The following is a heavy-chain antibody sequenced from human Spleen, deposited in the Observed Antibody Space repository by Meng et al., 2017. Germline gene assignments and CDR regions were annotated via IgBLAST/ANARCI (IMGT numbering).Heavy chain of an antibody. Sequence: QITLKESGPTLVKPTQTLTLTCTFSGFSLRTSGVGVGWIRQPPGKALEWLALIYWDDDKRYSPSLKSRLTITKDNSKNRVVLTMTNMDSVDTATYYCAHRAVAGSFEYFQHWGQGTLVTVSS. CDR2: IYWDDDK. V-gene: IGHV2-5*02. CDR3: AHRAVAGSFEYFQH. CDR1: GFSLRTSGVG. J-gene: IGHJ1*01. D-gene: IGHD6-19*01.